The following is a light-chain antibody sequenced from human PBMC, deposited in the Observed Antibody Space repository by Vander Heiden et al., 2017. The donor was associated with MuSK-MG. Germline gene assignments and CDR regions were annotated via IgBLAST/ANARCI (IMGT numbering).Light chain of an antibody. CDR1: QSVRSN. J-gene: IGKJ2*01. V-gene: IGKV3-15*01. Sequence: ERVMTQSQATLSVSPGERATLSCRASQSVRSNLAWYQQKPGQAPRLLMYGASTRLTGIPVRFSGSGSGTEFTLTISSLQSEDFAVYYCQQYNNWPPHTFGQGTKLEIK. CDR2: GAS. CDR3: QQYNNWPPHT.